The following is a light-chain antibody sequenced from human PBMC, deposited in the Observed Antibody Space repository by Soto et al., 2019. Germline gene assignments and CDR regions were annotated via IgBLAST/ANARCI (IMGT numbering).Light chain of an antibody. Sequence: EIVLTQSPATLSLSPGETATLSCRASQSVSNYLAWYQQKPGQAPRLLIHDASNRATGIPARFSGSGSGTDFTLTISSLEPDDFAVYYCQQRSNWPPFTFGPGTKVDIK. CDR1: QSVSNY. CDR3: QQRSNWPPFT. V-gene: IGKV3-11*01. CDR2: DAS. J-gene: IGKJ3*01.